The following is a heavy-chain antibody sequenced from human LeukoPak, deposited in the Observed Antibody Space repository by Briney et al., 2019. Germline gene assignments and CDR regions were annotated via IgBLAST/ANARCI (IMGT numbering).Heavy chain of an antibody. Sequence: GGSLRLSCAASGFTFSSYAMHWVRQAPGKGLEWVAVISYDGSNKYYADSVKGRFTISRDNSKNTLYLQMNSLRAEDTAVYYCARGHIVVVTATPVYYFDYWGQGTLVTVSS. CDR1: GFTFSSYA. V-gene: IGHV3-30-3*01. CDR3: ARGHIVVVTATPVYYFDY. CDR2: ISYDGSNK. J-gene: IGHJ4*02. D-gene: IGHD2-21*02.